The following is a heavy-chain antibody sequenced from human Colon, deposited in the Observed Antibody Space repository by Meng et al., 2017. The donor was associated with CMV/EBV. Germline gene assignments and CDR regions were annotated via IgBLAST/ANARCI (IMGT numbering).Heavy chain of an antibody. Sequence: GESLKISCAASGFTFSSHGMHWARQAPGKGLEWVAYIRYDGSDKYYADSVKGRFTISRDDSKNTLYVQMNSLRAEDTAVYYCAKDVLATDYFDYWGQGTLVTVSS. J-gene: IGHJ4*02. V-gene: IGHV3-30*02. CDR3: AKDVLATDYFDY. D-gene: IGHD1-26*01. CDR2: IRYDGSDK. CDR1: GFTFSSHG.